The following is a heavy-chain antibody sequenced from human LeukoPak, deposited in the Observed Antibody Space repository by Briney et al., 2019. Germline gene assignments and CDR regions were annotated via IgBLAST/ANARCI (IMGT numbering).Heavy chain of an antibody. J-gene: IGHJ3*02. CDR1: GGSISSSSYY. CDR2: IYYSGST. D-gene: IGHD3-22*01. Sequence: SETLSLTCTVSGGSISSSSYYWGWLRQPPGKGLEWIGSIYYSGSTYYNPSLKSRVTISVDTSKNQFSLKLSSVTAADTAVYYCARRLRSGYYDSRGAMQALDIWGQGTMVTVSS. V-gene: IGHV4-39*01. CDR3: ARRLRSGYYDSRGAMQALDI.